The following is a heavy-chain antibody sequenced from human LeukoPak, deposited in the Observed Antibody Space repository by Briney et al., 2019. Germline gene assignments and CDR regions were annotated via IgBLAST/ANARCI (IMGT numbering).Heavy chain of an antibody. J-gene: IGHJ5*02. D-gene: IGHD2-15*01. CDR3: ARGPLMTAGGGVDP. CDR1: GVSISNYY. CDR2: VSINGSR. Sequence: PSETLSLPCSVSGVSISNYYWSGIRESAGKGLECIGRVSINGSRNYNPTLTSRVSMSIDTSKSQSSLKLTSVTAADTAVYYCARGPLMTAGGGVDPWGQGTLVAVSS. V-gene: IGHV4-4*07.